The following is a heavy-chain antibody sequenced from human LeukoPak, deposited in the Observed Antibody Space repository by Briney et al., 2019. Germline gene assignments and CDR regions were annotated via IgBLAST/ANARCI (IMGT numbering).Heavy chain of an antibody. V-gene: IGHV1-69*13. D-gene: IGHD3-10*01. CDR2: IIPIFGTA. Sequence: GASVKVSCKASGGTFSSYAISWVRQAPGQGLEWMGAIIPIFGTANYAQKFQGRVTITADESTSTAYMELSSLRSEDTAVYYCASRKYYYGSGSQYYFDYWGQGTLVTVSS. CDR1: GGTFSSYA. J-gene: IGHJ4*02. CDR3: ASRKYYYGSGSQYYFDY.